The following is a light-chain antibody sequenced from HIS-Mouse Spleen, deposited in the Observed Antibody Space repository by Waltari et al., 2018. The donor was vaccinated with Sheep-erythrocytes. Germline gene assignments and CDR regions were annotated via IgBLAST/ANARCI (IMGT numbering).Light chain of an antibody. CDR3: QAWDSSTAVV. CDR2: QDS. Sequence: SYELTQPPSVSVSPGQTASITCSGDKLGYKYACWYQPKPGQSPVLVIYQDSKRPAGIPERFSGSNSGNTATLTISGTQAMDEADYYCQAWDSSTAVVFGGGTKLTVL. J-gene: IGLJ2*01. CDR1: KLGYKY. V-gene: IGLV3-1*01.